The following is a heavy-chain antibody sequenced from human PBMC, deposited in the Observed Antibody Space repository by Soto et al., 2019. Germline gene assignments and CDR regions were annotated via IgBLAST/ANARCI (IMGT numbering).Heavy chain of an antibody. CDR3: AKERDNWNYFYYYYMDV. V-gene: IGHV3-23*01. D-gene: IGHD1-20*01. CDR2: ISGSGGST. CDR1: GFTFSSYA. J-gene: IGHJ6*03. Sequence: EVQLLESGGGLVQPGGSLRLSCAASGFTFSSYAMSWVRQAPGKGLEWVSAISGSGGSTYYADSVKGRFTISRDNSKNTLYLQIDSLISEGTAVYYCAKERDNWNYFYYYYMDVWGKGTKVTVSS.